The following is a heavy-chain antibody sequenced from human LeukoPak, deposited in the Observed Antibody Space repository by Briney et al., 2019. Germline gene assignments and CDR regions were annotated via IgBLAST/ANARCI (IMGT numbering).Heavy chain of an antibody. V-gene: IGHV4-59*02. CDR2: IYYTGT. CDR1: GGSVSDYY. J-gene: IGHJ4*02. D-gene: IGHD7-27*01. Sequence: SSETLSLTCTVSGGSVSDYYWSWIRQSPGKGLEWIGYIYYTGTSYNPSLKSRATISADTSKNQFSLNLSSVTAADTAVYYCASRKLGNDYWGQGTLVTVSS. CDR3: ASRKLGNDY.